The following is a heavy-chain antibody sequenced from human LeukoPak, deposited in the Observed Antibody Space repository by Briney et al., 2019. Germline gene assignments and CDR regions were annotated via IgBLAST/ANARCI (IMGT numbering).Heavy chain of an antibody. CDR1: GGSFSGYY. Sequence: PSETLSLTCAVYGGSFSGYYWSWIRQPPGKGLEWIGEINHSGSTNYNPSLKSRVTISVDTSKNQFSLKLSSVTAADTAVYYCARDSSSWYPYYYYYMDVWGKGTTVTVSS. D-gene: IGHD6-13*01. J-gene: IGHJ6*03. V-gene: IGHV4-34*01. CDR2: INHSGST. CDR3: ARDSSSWYPYYYYYMDV.